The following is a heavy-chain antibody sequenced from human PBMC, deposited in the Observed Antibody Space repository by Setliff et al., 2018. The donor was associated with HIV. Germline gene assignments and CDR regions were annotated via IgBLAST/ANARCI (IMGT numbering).Heavy chain of an antibody. J-gene: IGHJ6*03. D-gene: IGHD3-10*01. Sequence: ASVKVSCKASGYSFSDYYIHWVRQAPGQGLEWMGWIGTYNGDTNYAQKFQGRVTMTTDTSTSTAYMELRSLISDDTAVYYCAREGLWFGDRGYYMDVWGTGTAVT. V-gene: IGHV1-18*04. CDR2: IGTYNGDT. CDR3: AREGLWFGDRGYYMDV. CDR1: GYSFSDYY.